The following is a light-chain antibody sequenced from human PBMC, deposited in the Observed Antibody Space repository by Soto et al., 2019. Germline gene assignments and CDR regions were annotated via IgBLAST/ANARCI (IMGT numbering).Light chain of an antibody. CDR3: CSFAGSYTYV. Sequence: QSLLTQPRSVSGSPGQSVPMACTGTSSDVGRYDYVSWYQQHPGKAPKLIIYDVSERPSGVPDRFSGSKFGNTASLTISGLQAEDEADYSCCSFAGSYTYVFGTGTKVTVL. J-gene: IGLJ1*01. CDR1: SSDVGRYDY. CDR2: DVS. V-gene: IGLV2-11*01.